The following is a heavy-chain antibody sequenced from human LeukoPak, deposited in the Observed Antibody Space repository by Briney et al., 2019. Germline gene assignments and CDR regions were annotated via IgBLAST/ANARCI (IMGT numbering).Heavy chain of an antibody. J-gene: IGHJ4*02. CDR1: GYTFTGYY. Sequence: ASVKVSCKASGYTFTGYYMHWVRQAPGQGLEWMGWINPNSGGTNYAQKFQGRVTMTRDTSISTAYMELSSLRSEDTAVYYCAREGADIVVVPAAIWAFDYWGQGTLVTVSS. CDR3: AREGADIVVVPAAIWAFDY. CDR2: INPNSGGT. V-gene: IGHV1-2*02. D-gene: IGHD2-2*01.